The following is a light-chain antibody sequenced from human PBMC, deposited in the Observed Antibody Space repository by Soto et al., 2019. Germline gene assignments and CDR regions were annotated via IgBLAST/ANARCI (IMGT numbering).Light chain of an antibody. CDR3: QQRSDWPST. J-gene: IGKJ4*01. CDR2: LGS. Sequence: DIVMTQSPLSLPVTPGEPASISCRSSQSLLHSNGYNYLDWYLQKPGQSPQLLIYLGSNRASGVPARFSGSGSGTDFTLTITSLEPEDFAVYYCQQRSDWPSTFGGGTKVEIK. V-gene: IGKV2-28*01. CDR1: QSLLHSNGYNY.